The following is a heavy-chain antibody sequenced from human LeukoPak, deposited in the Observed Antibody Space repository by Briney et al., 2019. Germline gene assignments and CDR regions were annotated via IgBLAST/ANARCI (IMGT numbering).Heavy chain of an antibody. D-gene: IGHD3-3*01. CDR3: ARDERLLSFLK. CDR2: ISSVSSYI. V-gene: IGHV3-21*04. Sequence: GGSLRLSCAASGFTFSSYSMNWVRQAPGKGLEWVSSISSVSSYIYYADSVKGRFTISRDNAKNSLYLQMNSLRAEDTAIYYCARDERLLSFLKWGQGTLVTVSS. CDR1: GFTFSSYS. J-gene: IGHJ4*02.